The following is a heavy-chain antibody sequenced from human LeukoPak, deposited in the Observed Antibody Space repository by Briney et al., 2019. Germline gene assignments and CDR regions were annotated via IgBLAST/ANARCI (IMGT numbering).Heavy chain of an antibody. V-gene: IGHV3-53*01. J-gene: IGHJ6*03. CDR3: ARDPVVASPGPFYYHYMDV. D-gene: IGHD6-13*01. CDR2: IDSSGNT. Sequence: PGGSLRLSCAASGFTISNHWMHWVRQPPGKGLEWLSLIDSSGNTFYADSVKGRFTISRDYLKNTLFLQMNSLRAEDTALYYCARDPVVASPGPFYYHYMDVWGKGTTVTVSS. CDR1: GFTISNHW.